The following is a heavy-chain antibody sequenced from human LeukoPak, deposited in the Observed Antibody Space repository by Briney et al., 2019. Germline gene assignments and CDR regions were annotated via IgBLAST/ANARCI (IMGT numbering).Heavy chain of an antibody. CDR3: ARRRDGYNFEFDY. CDR2: IYYSGST. D-gene: IGHD5-24*01. Sequence: PSETLSLTCSVSGGSISNYYWSWIRQPPGKGLEWIGYIYYSGSTNYNPSLKSRVTISVDTSKNQFSLKLSSVTAADTAVYYCARRRDGYNFEFDYWGQGTLVTVSS. V-gene: IGHV4-59*01. CDR1: GGSISNYY. J-gene: IGHJ4*02.